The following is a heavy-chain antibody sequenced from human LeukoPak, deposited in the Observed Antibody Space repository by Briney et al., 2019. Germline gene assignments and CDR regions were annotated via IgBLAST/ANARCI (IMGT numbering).Heavy chain of an antibody. J-gene: IGHJ3*02. V-gene: IGHV3-48*04. D-gene: IGHD7-27*01. CDR3: ARDESAGDFTRACDI. Sequence: GSLRLSCAASGFTFSSYSMNWVRQAPGKGLEWVSYISSSSSTIYYADSVKGRFTISRDNAKNSLYLQMNSLRAEDTAVYYCARDESAGDFTRACDIWGQGTMVTVSS. CDR1: GFTFSSYS. CDR2: ISSSSSTI.